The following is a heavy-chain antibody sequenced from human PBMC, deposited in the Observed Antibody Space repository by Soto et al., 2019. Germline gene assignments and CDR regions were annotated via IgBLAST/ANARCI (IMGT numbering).Heavy chain of an antibody. V-gene: IGHV1-69*13. CDR2: IIPIFGTA. J-gene: IGHJ4*02. D-gene: IGHD2-21*01. CDR1: GGTFSSYA. CDR3: ARLWGYYFDY. Sequence: GASVKVSCKASGGTFSSYAISWVRQAPGQGLEWMGGIIPIFGTANYAQRFQGRVTITADESTSTAYMELSSLRSEDTAVYYCARLWGYYFDYWGQGTLVTVSS.